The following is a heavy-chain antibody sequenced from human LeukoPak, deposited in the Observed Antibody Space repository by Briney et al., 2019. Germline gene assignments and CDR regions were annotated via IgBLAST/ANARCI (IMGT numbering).Heavy chain of an antibody. J-gene: IGHJ4*02. D-gene: IGHD6-19*01. CDR1: GFTFSSYS. CDR2: ISSSTSYI. V-gene: IGHV3-21*01. Sequence: GGSLRLSCAASGFTFSSYSMNWIRQAPGKGLGWVSSISSSTSYIYYADSVKGRFTISRDNAKNSLYLQMNSLRAEDTAVYYCARDEAVAAGPYFDYWGQGTLVTVSS. CDR3: ARDEAVAAGPYFDY.